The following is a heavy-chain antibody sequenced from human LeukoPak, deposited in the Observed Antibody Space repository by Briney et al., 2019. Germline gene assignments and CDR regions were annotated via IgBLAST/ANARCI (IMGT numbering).Heavy chain of an antibody. CDR2: ISGSGGST. D-gene: IGHD3-3*01. CDR3: AKSRFLEWLRPRNWFDP. CDR1: GFTFSSYA. V-gene: IGHV3-23*01. J-gene: IGHJ5*02. Sequence: GGSLRLSCAASGFTFSSYAMSWVRQAPGKWLEWVSAISGSGGSTYYADSVKGRFTISRDNSKNTLYLQMTSLRAEDTAVYYCAKSRFLEWLRPRNWFDPWGQGTLVTVSS.